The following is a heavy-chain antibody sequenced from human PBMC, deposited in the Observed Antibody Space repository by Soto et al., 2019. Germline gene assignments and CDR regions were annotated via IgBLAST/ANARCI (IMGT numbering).Heavy chain of an antibody. Sequence: SQTLSLTCDISGDSVSSNSAAWNWIRQSPSRGLERLGRTYYRSKWYKDYGVSVKSRITINPDTSKNQFSLQLSSVTPEETAVNYCERGANDYGYLNVGGQGPRVTVSS. J-gene: IGHJ6*02. CDR1: GDSVSSNSAA. CDR3: ERGANDYGYLNV. D-gene: IGHD4-17*01. V-gene: IGHV6-1*01. CDR2: TYYRSKWYK.